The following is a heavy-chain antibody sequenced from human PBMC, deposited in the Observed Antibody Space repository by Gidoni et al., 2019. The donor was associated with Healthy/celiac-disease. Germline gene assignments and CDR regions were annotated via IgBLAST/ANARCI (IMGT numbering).Heavy chain of an antibody. D-gene: IGHD1-26*01. CDR2: TYYSSKWYN. CDR1: GDSVSSNSDA. J-gene: IGHJ6*03. Sequence: QVQLQQSGPGLVKPSQPLSLTCAIFGDSVSSNSDAWNWIRQSTSRGLEWLGRTYYSSKWYNDYAVSVKSRITITPDTSKNQFSLQLNSVTPEDTAVYYCAREGVGPYYYYYYMDVWGKGTTVTVSS. CDR3: AREGVGPYYYYYYMDV. V-gene: IGHV6-1*01.